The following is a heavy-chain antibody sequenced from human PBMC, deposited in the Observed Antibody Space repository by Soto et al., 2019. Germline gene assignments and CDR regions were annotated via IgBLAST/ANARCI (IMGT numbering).Heavy chain of an antibody. V-gene: IGHV1-46*01. Sequence: QVQLVQSGAGVKKPGASVKVSCKASGYTFTSYYMHWVRQPPGQGLEWMGIINPSGGSTSYAQKFQGRVTMTRDTSTSTVYMELSSLRSEDTAVYYCARVRVRPQDWFDPWGQGTLVTVSS. D-gene: IGHD4-17*01. J-gene: IGHJ5*02. CDR2: INPSGGST. CDR1: GYTFTSYY. CDR3: ARVRVRPQDWFDP.